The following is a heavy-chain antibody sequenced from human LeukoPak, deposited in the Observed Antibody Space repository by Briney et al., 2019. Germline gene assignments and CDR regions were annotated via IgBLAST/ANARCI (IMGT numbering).Heavy chain of an antibody. CDR2: ISAYNGHT. CDR1: GYTFTSYG. CDR3: ARDSSGFPRDASDY. D-gene: IGHD3-22*01. J-gene: IGHJ4*02. V-gene: IGHV1-18*01. Sequence: ASVKVSCKASGYTFTSYGINWVRQAPGQGLDWMGWISAYNGHTNYAQKLQGRVTMTTDTSTSTAHMELRSLRSDDTAVYFCARDSSGFPRDASDYWGQGTLVTVSS.